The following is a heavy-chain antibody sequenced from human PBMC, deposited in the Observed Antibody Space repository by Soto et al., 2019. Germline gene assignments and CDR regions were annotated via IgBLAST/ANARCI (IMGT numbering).Heavy chain of an antibody. CDR1: GFTFSNAW. Sequence: EVQLVESGGGLVKPGGSLRLSCAASGFTFSNAWMSWVRQAPGKGLEWVGRIKSKTDGGTTDYAAPVKGRFTISRDDSKNTLYLQMNSLKTEDTGVYYCTTQYSSGWYVAFDILGQGTMVTVSS. J-gene: IGHJ3*02. CDR3: TTQYSSGWYVAFDI. V-gene: IGHV3-15*01. D-gene: IGHD6-19*01. CDR2: IKSKTDGGTT.